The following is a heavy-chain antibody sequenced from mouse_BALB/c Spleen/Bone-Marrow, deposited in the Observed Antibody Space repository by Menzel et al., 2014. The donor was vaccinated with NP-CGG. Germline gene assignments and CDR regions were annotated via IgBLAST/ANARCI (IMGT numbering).Heavy chain of an antibody. D-gene: IGHD2-3*01. CDR2: IWAGGST. CDR3: ARDDDSYAMDY. CDR1: GFSLTSYS. J-gene: IGHJ4*01. V-gene: IGHV2-9*02. Sequence: VKLQESGPGLVAPSQRLSIPCTVSGFSLTSYSVHWVRQPPGKGLEWLGVIWAGGSTNYNSALMSRLSISKDNSKSQVFLKMSSLQTDDTAMFYCARDDDSYAMDYWGQGTSVTVSS.